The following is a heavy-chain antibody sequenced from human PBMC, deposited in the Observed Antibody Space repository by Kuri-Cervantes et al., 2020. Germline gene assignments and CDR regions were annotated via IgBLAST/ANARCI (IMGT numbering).Heavy chain of an antibody. CDR2: MNPNSGNT. CDR1: GYTFTSYD. Sequence: ASVKVSCKASGYTFTSYDINWVRQATGQGLEWMGWMNPNSGNTGYAQKFQGRVTMTRNTSISTAYMELSSLRSEDTAVYYCARVNYYDSSGYYEGKRMFDYWGQGTRVTGSS. J-gene: IGHJ4*02. CDR3: ARVNYYDSSGYYEGKRMFDY. V-gene: IGHV1-8*01. D-gene: IGHD3-22*01.